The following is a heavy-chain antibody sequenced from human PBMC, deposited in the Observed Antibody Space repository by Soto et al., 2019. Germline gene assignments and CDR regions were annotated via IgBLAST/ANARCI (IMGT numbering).Heavy chain of an antibody. J-gene: IGHJ4*02. V-gene: IGHV4-59*01. D-gene: IGHD3-22*01. CDR3: ARDSVDSSGYYLFDY. Sequence: SETLSLTCTVSGGSISSYYWSWIRQPPGKGLEWIGYIYYSGSTNYDPSLKSRVTISVDTSKNQFSLKLSSVTAADTAVYYCARDSVDSSGYYLFDYWGQGTLVTVSS. CDR1: GGSISSYY. CDR2: IYYSGST.